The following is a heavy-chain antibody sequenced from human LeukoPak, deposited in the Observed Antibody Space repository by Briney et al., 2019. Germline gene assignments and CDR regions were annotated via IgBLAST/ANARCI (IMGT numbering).Heavy chain of an antibody. CDR3: AKSATRGYFDL. CDR1: GFTFDDYT. Sequence: GRSLRLPCAVSGFTFDDYTMHWVRQAPGKGLESVSGISWNGGSIGYADSVKGRFTISRDNAKNSLYLQMNSLRVEDMALYYCAKSATRGYFDLWGRGTLVTVSS. D-gene: IGHD1-1*01. V-gene: IGHV3-9*03. J-gene: IGHJ2*01. CDR2: ISWNGGSI.